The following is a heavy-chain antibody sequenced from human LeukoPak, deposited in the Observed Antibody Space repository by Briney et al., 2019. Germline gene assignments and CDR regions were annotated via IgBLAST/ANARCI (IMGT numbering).Heavy chain of an antibody. V-gene: IGHV1-18*01. D-gene: IGHD2-15*01. CDR3: ARDGYCSGGSCRSPWDYFDY. CDR2: ISAYNGNT. CDR1: GYTFISNG. Sequence: ASVKVSCKASGYTFISNGISWVRQAPGQGLEWMGWISAYNGNTNYAQKLQGRVTMTTDTSTSTAYMELRSLRSDDTAVYYCARDGYCSGGSCRSPWDYFDYWGQGTLVTVSP. J-gene: IGHJ4*02.